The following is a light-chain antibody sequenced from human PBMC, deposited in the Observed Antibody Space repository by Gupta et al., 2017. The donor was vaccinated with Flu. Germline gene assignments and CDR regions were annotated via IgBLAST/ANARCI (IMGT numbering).Light chain of an antibody. V-gene: IGLV1-47*02. Sequence: QSVLTQPPSASGTPGQRVTISCSGSSSKIGNNYVCWYQHLPGTAPKVLIYSKNQRPSGVPDRFSGSKSGTSASIANSVLQADEEADYYCAAWDNSLNGLVLGGGTKLTVL. CDR3: AAWDNSLNGLV. CDR2: SKN. J-gene: IGLJ2*01. CDR1: SSKIGNNY.